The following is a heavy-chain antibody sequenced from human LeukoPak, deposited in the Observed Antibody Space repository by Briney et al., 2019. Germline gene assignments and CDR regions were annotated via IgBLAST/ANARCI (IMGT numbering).Heavy chain of an antibody. Sequence: SEILSLTCAVYGGSFSGYYWSWIRQPPGKGLEWIGEINHSGSTNYNPSLKSRVTISVDTSKNQFSLKLSSVTAADTAVYYCARTMVRGVIRFGFDYWGQGTLVTVSS. D-gene: IGHD3-10*01. V-gene: IGHV4-34*01. J-gene: IGHJ4*02. CDR2: INHSGST. CDR1: GGSFSGYY. CDR3: ARTMVRGVIRFGFDY.